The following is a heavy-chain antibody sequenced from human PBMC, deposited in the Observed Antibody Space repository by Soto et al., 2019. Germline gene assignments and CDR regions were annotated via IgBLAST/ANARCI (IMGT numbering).Heavy chain of an antibody. J-gene: IGHJ4*02. D-gene: IGHD3-3*01. CDR2: VNAGNGNT. V-gene: IGHV1-3*01. CDR1: GYTFTSYA. CDR3: ATATGYYDFWSGYYTLGPDY. Sequence: ASVKVSCKASGYTFTSYAMHWVRQAPGQRLEWMGWVNAGNGNTKYSQKFQGRVTITRDTSASTAYMELSSLRSEDMAVYYCATATGYYDFWSGYYTLGPDYWGQGTLVTVSS.